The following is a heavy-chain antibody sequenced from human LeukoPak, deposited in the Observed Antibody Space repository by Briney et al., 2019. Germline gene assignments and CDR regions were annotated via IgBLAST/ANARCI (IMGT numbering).Heavy chain of an antibody. Sequence: SETLSLTCTVSGGSISSSSYYWGWIRQPPGKGLEWIGSIYYSGSTYYNPSLKSRVTISVDTSKNQFSLKLSSVTAADTAVYYCAREGGRYYYDSSGYYYPPYNWFDPWGQGTLVTVSS. CDR3: AREGGRYYYDSSGYYYPPYNWFDP. J-gene: IGHJ5*02. V-gene: IGHV4-39*07. CDR1: GGSISSSSYY. CDR2: IYYSGST. D-gene: IGHD3-22*01.